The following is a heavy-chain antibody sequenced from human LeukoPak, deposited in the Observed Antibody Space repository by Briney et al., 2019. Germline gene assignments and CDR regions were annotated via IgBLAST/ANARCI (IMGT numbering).Heavy chain of an antibody. CDR2: NSGSMVSWNSGSI. V-gene: IGHV3-9*01. D-gene: IGHD3-10*01. CDR1: GFSFDDYA. Sequence: GGSLRLSCAASGFSFDDYAMHWVRQAPGKGLEWVSWNSGSMVSWNSGSIVYADSVEGRFTISRDNAKNSLYLQMNSLKTEDTAVYYCTTDPTQASYGSGSPPRPYYYYYYMDVWGKGTTVTVSS. CDR3: TTDPTQASYGSGSPPRPYYYYYYMDV. J-gene: IGHJ6*03.